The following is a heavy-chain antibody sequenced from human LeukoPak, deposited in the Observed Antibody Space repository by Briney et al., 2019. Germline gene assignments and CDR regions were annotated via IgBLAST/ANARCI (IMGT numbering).Heavy chain of an antibody. CDR2: ISSSATTI. Sequence: QPGGSLRLSCTASGFSLRSFEMNWVRQAPGKGLEWLSYISSSATTIYYADSVKGRFTISRHNSKNTLYLQMNSLRAEDTAVYYCARGWVAAAGHYYYYYGMDVWGQGTTVTVSS. D-gene: IGHD6-13*01. CDR1: GFSLRSFE. CDR3: ARGWVAAAGHYYYYYGMDV. V-gene: IGHV3-48*03. J-gene: IGHJ6*02.